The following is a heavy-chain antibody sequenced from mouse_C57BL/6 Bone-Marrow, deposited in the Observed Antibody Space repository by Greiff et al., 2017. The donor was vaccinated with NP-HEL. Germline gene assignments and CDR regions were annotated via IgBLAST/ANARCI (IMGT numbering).Heavy chain of an antibody. CDR2: IYPRSGNT. J-gene: IGHJ3*01. CDR3: ARGKDGNYGY. D-gene: IGHD2-1*01. V-gene: IGHV1-81*01. CDR1: GYTFTSYG. Sequence: VKLQESGAELARPGASVKLSCKASGYTFTSYGISWVKQRTGQGLEWIGEIYPRSGNTYYNEKFKGKATLTADKSSSTAYMELRSLTSEDSAVYFCARGKDGNYGYWGQGTLVTVSA.